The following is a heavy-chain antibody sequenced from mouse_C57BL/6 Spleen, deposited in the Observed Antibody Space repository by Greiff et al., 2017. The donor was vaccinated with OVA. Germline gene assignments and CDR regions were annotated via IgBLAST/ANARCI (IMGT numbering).Heavy chain of an antibody. D-gene: IGHD1-1*01. CDR2: IDPSDSYT. CDR3: ARDAFIAY. Sequence: VKLQQPGAELVKPGASVKLSCKASGYTFTSYWMQWVKQRPGQGLEWIGEIDPSDSYTNYNQKFKGKATLTVDTSSSTAYMQLSSLTSEDSAVYYCARDAFIAYWGQGTLVTVSA. V-gene: IGHV1-50*01. CDR1: GYTFTSYW. J-gene: IGHJ3*01.